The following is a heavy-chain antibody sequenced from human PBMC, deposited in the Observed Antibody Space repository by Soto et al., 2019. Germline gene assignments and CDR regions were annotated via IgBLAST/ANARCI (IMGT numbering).Heavy chain of an antibody. CDR2: ITYDGSSK. CDR3: ARDVGTQMDFWSTSGMDV. J-gene: IGHJ6*02. Sequence: QVHLVESGGGVAQPGRSLRLSCAASGLSFGDVAMHWVRQAPGKGLEWVGVITYDGSSKYYADSVRGRFTISRDNSKSTLYLQMDSLITKDTAVYYCARDVGTQMDFWSTSGMDVWGQGTTVTVSS. V-gene: IGHV3-30-3*01. D-gene: IGHD3-3*01. CDR1: GLSFGDVA.